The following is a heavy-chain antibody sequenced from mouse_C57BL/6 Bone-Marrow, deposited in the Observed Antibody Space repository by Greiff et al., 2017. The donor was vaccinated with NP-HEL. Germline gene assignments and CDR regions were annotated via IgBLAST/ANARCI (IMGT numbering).Heavy chain of an antibody. CDR1: GYTFTSYW. V-gene: IGHV1-55*01. CDR3: ARWNTTVVAHWYFDV. J-gene: IGHJ1*03. Sequence: QVQLQQSGAELVKPGASVKMSSKASGYTFTSYWITWVKQRPGQGLEWIGDIYPGSGSTNYNEKFKSKATLTVDTSSSTAYMQLSSLTSEDSAVYYCARWNTTVVAHWYFDVWGTGTTVTVSS. CDR2: IYPGSGST. D-gene: IGHD1-1*01.